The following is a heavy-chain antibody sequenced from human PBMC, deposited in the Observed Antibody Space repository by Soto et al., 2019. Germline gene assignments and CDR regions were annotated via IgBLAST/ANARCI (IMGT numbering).Heavy chain of an antibody. J-gene: IGHJ6*02. D-gene: IGHD3-3*01. CDR1: GYTFTSYG. V-gene: IGHV1-2*02. Sequence: ASVKVSCTASGYTFTSYGIIWVRQAPGQGLEWMGWINPNSGNTNYAQKFQGRVTMTRDTSISTAYMELSRLRSDDTAVYYCAREYYDFWSGYRPYYYYYYGMDVWGQGTTVTVSS. CDR3: AREYYDFWSGYRPYYYYYYGMDV. CDR2: INPNSGNT.